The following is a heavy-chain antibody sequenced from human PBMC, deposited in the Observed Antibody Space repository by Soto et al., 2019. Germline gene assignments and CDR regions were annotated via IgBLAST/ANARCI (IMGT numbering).Heavy chain of an antibody. J-gene: IGHJ3*02. CDR3: ARDQDCYHSWGAFHI. CDR1: VGAVSRRRNY. CDR2: IYYSGST. Sequence: TVSVGAVSRRRNYWSWIRQPPGKGLEWIGYIYYSGSTNYNPSLKSRVTISVDTSKNQFSLKLSSVTAADTAVYYCARDQDCYHSWGAFHIWRPGT. D-gene: IGHD2-21*01. V-gene: IGHV4-61*01.